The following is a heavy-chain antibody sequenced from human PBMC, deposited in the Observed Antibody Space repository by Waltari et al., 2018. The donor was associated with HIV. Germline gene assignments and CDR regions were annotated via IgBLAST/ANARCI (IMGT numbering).Heavy chain of an antibody. CDR1: GFAFRHYS. V-gene: IGHV3-21*04. J-gene: IGHJ5*02. CDR2: IRMATNEK. D-gene: IGHD5-18*01. Sequence: LVESGGGVVKTGESLRLTCEASGFAFRHYSFNWVRQSPQGGLCGVASIRMATNEKFYLDSVRGRFVISRDDSESSVHLQMGSVKKEDTGKYFCVRDDPGYGPIDHWGRGTLVTV. CDR3: VRDDPGYGPIDH.